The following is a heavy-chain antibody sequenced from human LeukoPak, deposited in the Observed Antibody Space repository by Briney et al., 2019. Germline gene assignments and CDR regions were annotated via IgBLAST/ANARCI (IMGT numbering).Heavy chain of an antibody. J-gene: IGHJ3*02. CDR1: GFTFSSYW. Sequence: GGSLRLSCAASGFTFSSYWMHWVRQAPGKGLEWVSAISGGGGSTYYADSVKGRFTISRDNSKNTLYMQMNSLRAEDTAVYYCAKHRGITAAGPDAFDIWGQGTMVTVSS. CDR3: AKHRGITAAGPDAFDI. CDR2: ISGGGGST. V-gene: IGHV3-23*01. D-gene: IGHD6-13*01.